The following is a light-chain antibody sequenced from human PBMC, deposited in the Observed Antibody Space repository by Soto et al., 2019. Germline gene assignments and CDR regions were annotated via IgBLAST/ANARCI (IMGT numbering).Light chain of an antibody. CDR2: GAS. Sequence: EIVLTQSPGTLSLSPGERATLSCRASQSVSRYLAWYQQKPGQAPRLLIYGASSRATGIPDRFSSSGSGTDFSLTISRLEPEDFAVYYCQQYVSSSRTFGQGTKVEIK. J-gene: IGKJ1*01. CDR1: QSVSRY. CDR3: QQYVSSSRT. V-gene: IGKV3-20*01.